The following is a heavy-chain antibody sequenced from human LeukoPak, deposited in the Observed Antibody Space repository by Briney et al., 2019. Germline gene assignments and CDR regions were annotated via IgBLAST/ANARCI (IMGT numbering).Heavy chain of an antibody. Sequence: GGALRISCAASGFTFSSYSMNWVRQAPGKGLEWVPSISSSSSYIYYADSVKGRFTISRDNAKNSLYLQMNSLRAEDTAVYYCARDLVERGYNFRRCDYWGQGTLVTVSS. CDR3: ARDLVERGYNFRRCDY. J-gene: IGHJ4*02. D-gene: IGHD2/OR15-2a*01. V-gene: IGHV3-21*01. CDR2: ISSSSSYI. CDR1: GFTFSSYS.